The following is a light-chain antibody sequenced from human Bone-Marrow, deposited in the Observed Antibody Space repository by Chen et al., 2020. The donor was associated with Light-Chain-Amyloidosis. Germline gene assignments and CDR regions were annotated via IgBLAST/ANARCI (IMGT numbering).Light chain of an antibody. CDR2: RDT. J-gene: IGLJ2*01. Sequence: SYELTQPPSVSVSPGTTARITCSGDDLPTKYAYWYQQKPGQAPLLVIHRDTERPSGISERFSGSSSGTTATLTISGVQAEDEADYHCQSADSSGTYEVIFGGGTKLTVL. CDR3: QSADSSGTYEVI. CDR1: DLPTKY. V-gene: IGLV3-25*03.